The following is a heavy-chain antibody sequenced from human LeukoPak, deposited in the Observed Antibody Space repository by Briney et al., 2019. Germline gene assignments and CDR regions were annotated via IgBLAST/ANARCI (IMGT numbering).Heavy chain of an antibody. D-gene: IGHD3-22*01. Sequence: GESLKISCKASGHDFHNYWIGWVRQMPGKGLEWMGIIHPAVSDTVYSPSFSGQVTISADRSTSTAYLQWSSLEASDTAMYYCARRYYDSSEFDPWGQGTLVTVSS. V-gene: IGHV5-51*01. CDR2: IHPAVSDT. CDR3: ARRYYDSSEFDP. CDR1: GHDFHNYW. J-gene: IGHJ5*02.